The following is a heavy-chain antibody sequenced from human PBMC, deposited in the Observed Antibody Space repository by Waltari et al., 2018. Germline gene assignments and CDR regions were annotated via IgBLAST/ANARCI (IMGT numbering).Heavy chain of an antibody. V-gene: IGHV4-39*07. CDR3: ARASTAIFGVVITGYNI. CDR2: IYNSGTT. Sequence: QLQESGPGLVKPSETVSLPCSVSGDAIMRNNYHWGGLRQSPGKGLEWIGSIYNSGTTYYNPYLKGRVFISVDASRNEFSLRLTTVTAADTAVYYCARASTAIFGVVITGYNIWGQGTMVTVSS. D-gene: IGHD3-3*01. J-gene: IGHJ3*02. CDR1: GDAIMRNNYH.